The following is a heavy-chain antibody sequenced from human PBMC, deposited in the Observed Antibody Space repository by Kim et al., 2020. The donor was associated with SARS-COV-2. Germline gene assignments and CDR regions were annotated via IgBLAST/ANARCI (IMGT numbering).Heavy chain of an antibody. CDR3: ARDLATVVTTDHYFDY. D-gene: IGHD4-17*01. J-gene: IGHJ4*02. CDR2: IIPIFGTA. CDR1: GGTFSSYA. V-gene: IGHV1-69*13. Sequence: SVKVSCKASGGTFSSYAISWVRQAPGQGLEWMGGIIPIFGTANYAQKFQGRVTITADESTSTAYMELSSLRSEDTAVYYCARDLATVVTTDHYFDYWGQGTLVTVSS.